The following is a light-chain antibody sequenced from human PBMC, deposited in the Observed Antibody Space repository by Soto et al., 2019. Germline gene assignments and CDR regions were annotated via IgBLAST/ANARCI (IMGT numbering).Light chain of an antibody. CDR2: RNN. Sequence: SVLTQPPSASGTPGQRVTISCSGRSSNIGSNYVYWYQQLPGTAPKLLIYRNNQRPSGVPDRFSGSKSGTSASLAISGLRSEDEADYYCAAWDDSLSGPVFGGGTKLTVL. CDR3: AAWDDSLSGPV. J-gene: IGLJ2*01. V-gene: IGLV1-47*01. CDR1: SSNIGSNY.